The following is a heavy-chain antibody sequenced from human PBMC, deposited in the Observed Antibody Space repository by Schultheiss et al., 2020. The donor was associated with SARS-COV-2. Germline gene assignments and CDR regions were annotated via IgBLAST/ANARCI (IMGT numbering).Heavy chain of an antibody. V-gene: IGHV3-9*01. CDR2: ISWNSGSI. Sequence: GGSLRLSCAASGFTFDDYAMHWVRQAPGKGLEWVSGISWNSGSIGYADSVKGRFTISRDNAKNSLYLQMNSLRAEDTAVYYCAREGGQQLVTYFDYWGQGTLVTVSS. CDR1: GFTFDDYA. CDR3: AREGGQQLVTYFDY. D-gene: IGHD6-13*01. J-gene: IGHJ4*02.